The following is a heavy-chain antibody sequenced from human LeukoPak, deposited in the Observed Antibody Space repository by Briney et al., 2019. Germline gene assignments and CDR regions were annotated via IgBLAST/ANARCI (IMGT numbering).Heavy chain of an antibody. V-gene: IGHV1-2*02. CDR2: INPNSGGT. CDR3: ARLSRYYYDSSGLIEAYYFDY. J-gene: IGHJ4*02. D-gene: IGHD3-22*01. Sequence: ASVKVSCKASGYTFTGYYMHWVRQAPGQGLEWMGWINPNSGGTNYAQKFQGRVTMTRDTSISTACMELSRLRSDDTAVYYCARLSRYYYDSSGLIEAYYFDYWGQGTLVTVSS. CDR1: GYTFTGYY.